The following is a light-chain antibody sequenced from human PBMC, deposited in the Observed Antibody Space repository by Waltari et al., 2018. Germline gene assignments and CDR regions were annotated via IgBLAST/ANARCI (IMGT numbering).Light chain of an antibody. CDR1: SSNIGGNY. Sequence: QSVLTQPPSASGTPGQKVTISCSGGSSNIGGNYVYWYQQLPGTAPKLLTYKSNQRPSGFPDRFSGSKSGTSASLAISGLRSEDEGHYYCAAWDDSLSNFVFGTGTKVTVL. CDR2: KSN. J-gene: IGLJ1*01. V-gene: IGLV1-47*01. CDR3: AAWDDSLSNFV.